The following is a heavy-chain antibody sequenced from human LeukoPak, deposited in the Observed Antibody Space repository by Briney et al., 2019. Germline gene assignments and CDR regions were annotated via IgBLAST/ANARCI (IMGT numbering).Heavy chain of an antibody. CDR1: GYTFTSYY. V-gene: IGHV1-46*03. J-gene: IGHJ5*02. CDR2: INPSGGST. D-gene: IGHD3-22*01. Sequence: VSVKVSCKASGYTFTSYYMHWVRQAPGQGLEWMGIINPSGGSTSYAQKFQGRVTMTRDTSTSTVYTELSSLRSEDTAVYYCASQGYYYDSSGYQNWFDPSGQGTLVTVSS. CDR3: ASQGYYYDSSGYQNWFDP.